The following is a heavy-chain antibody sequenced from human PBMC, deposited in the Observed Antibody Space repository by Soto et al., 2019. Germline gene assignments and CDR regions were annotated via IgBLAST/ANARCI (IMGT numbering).Heavy chain of an antibody. CDR2: ISGSGDNT. Sequence: VGSLRLSCAASGFTFSRYAMSWVRQTPGKGLEWVSTISGSGDNTDFADFVRGRLTISRDNSKDTLYLQMNSLRADDTAVYYCVKRGEPGGYGYMDVWGKGNTVTGS. CDR3: VKRGEPGGYGYMDV. CDR1: GFTFSRYA. D-gene: IGHD1-1*01. V-gene: IGHV3-23*01. J-gene: IGHJ6*03.